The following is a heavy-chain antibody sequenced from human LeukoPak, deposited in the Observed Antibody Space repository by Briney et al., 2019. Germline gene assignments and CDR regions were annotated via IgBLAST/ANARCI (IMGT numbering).Heavy chain of an antibody. Sequence: SETLSLTCTVSGGSISSYYWSWIRQPPGKGLEWIGYIYTSGSTNYNPSLKSRVTISVDTSKNQFSLKLSSVTAADTAVYYCAGGHYYGSGSTLYYCGEGTLVTVSS. CDR2: IYTSGST. V-gene: IGHV4-4*09. CDR1: GGSISSYY. D-gene: IGHD3-10*01. CDR3: AGGHYYGSGSTLYY. J-gene: IGHJ4*02.